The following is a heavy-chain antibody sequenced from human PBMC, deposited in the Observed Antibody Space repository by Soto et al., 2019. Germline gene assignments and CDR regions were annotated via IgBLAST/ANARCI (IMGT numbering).Heavy chain of an antibody. Sequence: ASVKVSCKASGYTFTGYYMHWVRQAPGQGLECMGWINPNTGDTNYAQKFQGRVTMTRDTSASTAYMELSSLRSEDTAVYYCARDQRSIAAAGTAGFDYWGQGTLVTVSS. CDR1: GYTFTGYY. CDR3: ARDQRSIAAAGTAGFDY. J-gene: IGHJ4*02. V-gene: IGHV1-2*02. D-gene: IGHD6-13*01. CDR2: INPNTGDT.